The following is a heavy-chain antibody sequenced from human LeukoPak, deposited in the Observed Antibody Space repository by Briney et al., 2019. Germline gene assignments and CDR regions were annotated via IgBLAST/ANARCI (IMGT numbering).Heavy chain of an antibody. CDR2: IKQDGSEK. V-gene: IGHV3-7*01. J-gene: IGHJ4*02. Sequence: AGGSLRLSCAAAGFTFSNNWMSWVRQAPGKGLEWVVNIKQDGSEKNYVDSVEGRFTISRDNAKNSLFLQMNSLRAEDSAVYYCARDWSDTSGCFDYWGQGTLVTVSS. CDR3: ARDWSDTSGCFDY. CDR1: GFTFSNNW. D-gene: IGHD3-22*01.